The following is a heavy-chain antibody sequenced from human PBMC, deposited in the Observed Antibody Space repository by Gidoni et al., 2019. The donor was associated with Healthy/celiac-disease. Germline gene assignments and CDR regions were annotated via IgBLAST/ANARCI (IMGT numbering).Heavy chain of an antibody. CDR3: ARAVDTAMVDY. J-gene: IGHJ4*02. V-gene: IGHV4-61*02. CDR2: IYTGGST. Sequence: QVQLQESGPGLVKPSQTLSLTCTVSGGSISSGRYYWGWSRQPAGRGLGWIGSIYTGGSTNNTPSLKGRVTISVDTPKNQFSLKLRFVTAADAAVYYCARAVDTAMVDYWGQGTLVTVSS. CDR1: GGSISSGRYY. D-gene: IGHD5-18*01.